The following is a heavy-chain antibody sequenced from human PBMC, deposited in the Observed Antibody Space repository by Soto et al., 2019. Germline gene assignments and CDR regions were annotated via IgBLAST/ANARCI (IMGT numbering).Heavy chain of an antibody. J-gene: IGHJ4*02. Sequence: QVRLQESGPGLVKPSGTLSLTCLVSGGSMSSPNWWTWVRQAPVKELEWIAEIHHSGATNYSPSLKCRALISIDKSNNQFSLQLTSVTAADTAVYYCATGSPYYYGSGGMWDSWGRGALVTVSS. CDR1: GGSMSSPNW. CDR3: ATGSPYYYGSGGMWDS. CDR2: IHHSGAT. V-gene: IGHV4-4*02. D-gene: IGHD3-10*01.